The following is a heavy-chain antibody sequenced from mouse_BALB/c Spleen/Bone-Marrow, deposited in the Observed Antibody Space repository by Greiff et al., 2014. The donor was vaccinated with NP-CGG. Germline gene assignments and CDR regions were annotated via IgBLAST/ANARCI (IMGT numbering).Heavy chain of an antibody. CDR2: INSNGGST. V-gene: IGHV5-6-3*01. CDR1: GFTFSSYG. Sequence: DVMLVESGGGLVQPGGSLKLSCAASGFTFSSYGISWVRQTPDKRLELVATINSNGGSTYYPDSVKGRFTISRDNAKNTLYLQMSSLKSEDTAMYYCARDRGGYGNPRSFAYWGQGTLVTVSA. J-gene: IGHJ3*01. D-gene: IGHD2-1*01. CDR3: ARDRGGYGNPRSFAY.